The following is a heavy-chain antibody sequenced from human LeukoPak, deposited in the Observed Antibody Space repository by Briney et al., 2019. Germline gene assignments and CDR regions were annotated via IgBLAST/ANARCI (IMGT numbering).Heavy chain of an antibody. Sequence: PSETLSLTCTVSGGSISSPYWSWIRQPPGKGLEWIGYIYYSGSTNYNPSLKSRVTISVDTSKNQFSLKLSSVTAADTATYYCARDGSARYYFDYWGQGTLVTVSS. CDR3: ARDGSARYYFDY. CDR1: GGSISSPY. J-gene: IGHJ4*02. CDR2: IYYSGST. V-gene: IGHV4-59*11.